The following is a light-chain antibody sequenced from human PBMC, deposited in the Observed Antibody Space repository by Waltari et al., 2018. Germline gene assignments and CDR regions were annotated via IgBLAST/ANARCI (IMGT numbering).Light chain of an antibody. J-gene: IGKJ2*01. Sequence: DIVMTQSPDSLAVSLGERATINCKYSQSLLYSSNNKNYLAWYQQKLGQPPNLLFYWASTRVSWVPDRFSGSGSGTDFTLTISILQAEDVAVYYCQQYYGTPPYTFGQGTKLEIK. CDR3: QQYYGTPPYT. V-gene: IGKV4-1*01. CDR1: QSLLYSSNNKNY. CDR2: WAS.